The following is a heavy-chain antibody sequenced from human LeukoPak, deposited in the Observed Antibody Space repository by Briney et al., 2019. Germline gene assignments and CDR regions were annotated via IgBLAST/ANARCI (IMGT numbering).Heavy chain of an antibody. CDR1: GYTFTTDY. V-gene: IGHV1-46*01. D-gene: IGHD3-10*01. CDR3: AGARGSGSYYGHDYYYYYYMDV. J-gene: IGHJ6*03. Sequence: ASVKVSCKASGYTFTTDYIHWVRQAPGQGLEWMGIINPSGGSTTYAQKFQGRVIMTGDTSTSTVYMELRSLRSEDTAVYYCAGARGSGSYYGHDYYYYYYMDVWGQGTTVTVSS. CDR2: INPSGGST.